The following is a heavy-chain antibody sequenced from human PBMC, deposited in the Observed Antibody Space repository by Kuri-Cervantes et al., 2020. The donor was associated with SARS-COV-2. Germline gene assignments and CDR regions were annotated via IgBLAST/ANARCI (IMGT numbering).Heavy chain of an antibody. J-gene: IGHJ3*02. V-gene: IGHV3-48*01. D-gene: IGHD1-1*01. CDR1: GFTFSSYS. CDR3: AKGVKLEASENVGSDDLEI. CDR2: ISSSSSNI. Sequence: GESLKISCAASGFTFSSYSMNWVRQAPGKGLEWVSYISSSSSNIYYADSVKGRLTISRDNSKNTLYLQMNSLRAEDTAVYYCAKGVKLEASENVGSDDLEIWGQGTMVTVSS.